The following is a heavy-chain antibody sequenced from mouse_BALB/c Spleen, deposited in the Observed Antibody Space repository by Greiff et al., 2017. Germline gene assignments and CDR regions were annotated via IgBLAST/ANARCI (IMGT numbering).Heavy chain of an antibody. V-gene: IGHV3-8*02. CDR1: GDSITSGY. CDR3: ARSVYYRYPLDY. D-gene: IGHD2-14*01. J-gene: IGHJ2*01. CDR2: ISYSGST. Sequence: EVKVVESGPSLVKPSQTLSLTCSVTGDSITSGYWNWIRKFPGNKLEYMGYISYSGSTYYNPSLKSRISITRDTSKNQYYLQLNSVTTEDTATYYCARSVYYRYPLDYWGQGTTLTVSS.